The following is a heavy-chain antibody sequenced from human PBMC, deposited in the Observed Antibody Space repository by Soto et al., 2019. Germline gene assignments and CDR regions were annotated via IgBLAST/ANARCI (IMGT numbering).Heavy chain of an antibody. V-gene: IGHV3-23*01. CDR3: AKPSRVVVVVAATTNFDY. D-gene: IGHD2-15*01. Sequence: HPGGSLRLSCAASGFTFSSYAMSWVRQAPGKGLEWVSAISGSGGSTYYADSVKGRFTISRDNSKNTLYLQMNSLRAEDTAVYYCAKPSRVVVVVAATTNFDYWGQGTLVTVSS. J-gene: IGHJ4*02. CDR2: ISGSGGST. CDR1: GFTFSSYA.